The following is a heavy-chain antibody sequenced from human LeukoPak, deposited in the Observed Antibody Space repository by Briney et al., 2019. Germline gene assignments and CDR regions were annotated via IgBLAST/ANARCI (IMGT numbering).Heavy chain of an antibody. CDR2: IWYDGSNK. CDR3: ARARYYDSLDAFDI. Sequence: GSLRLSCAASGFTFSSYGMHWVRQAPGKGLEWVAVIWYDGSNKYYADSVKGRFTISRDNSKNTLYLQMNSLRAEDTAVYYCARARYYDSLDAFDIWGQGTMVTVSS. J-gene: IGHJ3*02. V-gene: IGHV3-33*01. CDR1: GFTFSSYG. D-gene: IGHD3-22*01.